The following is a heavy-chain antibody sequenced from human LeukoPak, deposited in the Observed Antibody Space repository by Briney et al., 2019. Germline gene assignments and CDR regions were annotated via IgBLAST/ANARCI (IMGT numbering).Heavy chain of an antibody. V-gene: IGHV4-38-2*01. D-gene: IGHD2-15*01. Sequence: SETLSLSCAVSGFSLSSGYYWGWIRQPPEKGLEWIGNIYHSGSTYYNPSLESRLTISVDTSKNHFSLKLNSVTAADTAVYYCARSGLGSGYYYLDVWGKGTTVTVSS. J-gene: IGHJ6*03. CDR2: IYHSGST. CDR1: GFSLSSGYY. CDR3: ARSGLGSGYYYLDV.